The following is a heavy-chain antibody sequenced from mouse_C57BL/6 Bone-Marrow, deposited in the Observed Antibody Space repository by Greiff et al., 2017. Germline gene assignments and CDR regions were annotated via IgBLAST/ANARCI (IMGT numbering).Heavy chain of an antibody. CDR3: ARSCFDGYPY. D-gene: IGHD2-3*01. Sequence: VQLQQPGAELVMPGASVKLSCKASGYTFTSYWMHWVKQRPGQGLEWIGEIDPSDSYTNYNQKFKGKSTLTVDKSSSTAYMQLSSLTSEDSAVYYCARSCFDGYPYWGQGTTRTVSS. V-gene: IGHV1-69*01. CDR1: GYTFTSYW. J-gene: IGHJ2*01. CDR2: IDPSDSYT.